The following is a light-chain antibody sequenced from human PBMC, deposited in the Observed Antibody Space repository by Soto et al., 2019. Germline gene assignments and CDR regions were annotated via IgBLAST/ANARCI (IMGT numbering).Light chain of an antibody. J-gene: IGLJ3*02. CDR1: SSDVGGYDY. CDR2: EVN. V-gene: IGLV2-14*01. CDR3: SSYTSISSWV. Sequence: QSALTQPASVSGSPGQSITISCTGSSSDVGGYDYVSWYQQQPGKAPKLMIYEVNNRPSGVSNRFSGSKSGNTASLTISGLQAEDDADYYCSSYTSISSWVFGGGTKVTVL.